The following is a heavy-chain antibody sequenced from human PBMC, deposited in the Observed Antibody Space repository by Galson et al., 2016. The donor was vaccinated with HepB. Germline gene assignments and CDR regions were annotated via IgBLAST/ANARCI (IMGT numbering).Heavy chain of an antibody. D-gene: IGHD2-8*02. J-gene: IGHJ6*02. Sequence: SVKVSCKASGYTFTTHGFSWVRQAPGQGLEWMGWISTYSGNTDYAEKFQGRVTMTTDTSTSTAYMELRSLRSDDTAAYYCARAGNGGVTSLMDVWGQGTTVTVSS. CDR1: GYTFTTHG. CDR2: ISTYSGNT. V-gene: IGHV1-18*01. CDR3: ARAGNGGVTSLMDV.